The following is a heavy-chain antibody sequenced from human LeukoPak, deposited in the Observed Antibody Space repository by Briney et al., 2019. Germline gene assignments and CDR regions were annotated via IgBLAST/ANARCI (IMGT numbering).Heavy chain of an antibody. CDR1: GFTFSSYG. V-gene: IGHV3-30*03. D-gene: IGHD3-10*02. CDR2: ISYDGSNK. Sequence: PGGSLRLSCAASGFTFSSYGMHWVRQAPGKGLEWVAVISYDGSNKYYADSVKGRFTISRDNSKNTLYLQMNSMRAEDTAVYYCEDLGINMIGGVWGKGTTVTISS. J-gene: IGHJ6*04. CDR3: EDLGINMIGGV.